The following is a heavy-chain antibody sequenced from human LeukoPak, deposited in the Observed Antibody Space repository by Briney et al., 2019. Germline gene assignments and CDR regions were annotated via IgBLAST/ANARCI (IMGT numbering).Heavy chain of an antibody. Sequence: SETLSLTCTVSGGSISGYYWSWIRQPPGKGLEWIGYIYYSGSTNYNPSLKSRVTISLDTSKNQFSLKLSSVTAADTAMYYCARVSRGNSVGGDYWGQGTLVTVSS. V-gene: IGHV4-59*01. CDR3: ARVSRGNSVGGDY. D-gene: IGHD4-23*01. J-gene: IGHJ4*02. CDR2: IYYSGST. CDR1: GGSISGYY.